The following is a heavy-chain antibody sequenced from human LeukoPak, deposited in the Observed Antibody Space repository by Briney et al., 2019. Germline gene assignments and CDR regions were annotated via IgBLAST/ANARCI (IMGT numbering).Heavy chain of an antibody. D-gene: IGHD4-17*01. V-gene: IGHV1-69*05. Sequence: ASVKVSCKASGGTFSSYAISWVRQAPGQGLEWMGGIIPIFGTANYAQKFQGRVTITTDESTSTAYMELSSLRSEDTAVYYCVRSFVTTLYFDYWGQGTLVTVSS. CDR3: VRSFVTTLYFDY. CDR1: GGTFSSYA. CDR2: IIPIFGTA. J-gene: IGHJ4*02.